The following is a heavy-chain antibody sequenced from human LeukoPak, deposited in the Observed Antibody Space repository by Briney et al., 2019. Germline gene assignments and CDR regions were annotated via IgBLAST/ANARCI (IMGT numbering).Heavy chain of an antibody. CDR1: GGSISSSSYY. J-gene: IGHJ4*02. D-gene: IGHD6-19*01. CDR3: ARSYSSGWYGSVGNFDY. V-gene: IGHV4-39*01. Sequence: SETLSLTCTVSGGSISSSSYYWGWLRQPPGKGLEWIGSIYYSGSTYYNPSLKSRVTISVDTSKNQFSLKLSSVTAADTAVYYCARSYSSGWYGSVGNFDYWGQGTLVTVSS. CDR2: IYYSGST.